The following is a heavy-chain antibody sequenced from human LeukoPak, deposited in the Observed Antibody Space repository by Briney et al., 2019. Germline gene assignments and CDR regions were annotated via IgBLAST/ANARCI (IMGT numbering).Heavy chain of an antibody. CDR3: AKDNRPWLVLGVLGY. V-gene: IGHV3-30*18. J-gene: IGHJ4*02. CDR1: GFTFSSYG. Sequence: GRSLRLSCAASGFTFSSYGMHWVRQAPGKGLEWVAVISYDGSNKYYADSVKGRFTISRDNSKNTLYLQMNSLRAEDTAVYYCAKDNRPWLVLGVLGYRGQGTLVTVSS. CDR2: ISYDGSNK. D-gene: IGHD6-19*01.